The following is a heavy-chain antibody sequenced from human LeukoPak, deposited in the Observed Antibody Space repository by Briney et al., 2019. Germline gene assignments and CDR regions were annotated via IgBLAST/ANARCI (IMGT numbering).Heavy chain of an antibody. Sequence: GGSLRLSCAASGFTFSSYAMSWVRQAPGKGLEWVSAISGSGGSTYYADSVKGRFTISRDNSKNTLYLQMNSLRAEDTAVYYCAKSYVVVAATSVYYFGYWGQGTLVTVSS. V-gene: IGHV3-23*01. J-gene: IGHJ4*02. D-gene: IGHD2-15*01. CDR1: GFTFSSYA. CDR3: AKSYVVVAATSVYYFGY. CDR2: ISGSGGST.